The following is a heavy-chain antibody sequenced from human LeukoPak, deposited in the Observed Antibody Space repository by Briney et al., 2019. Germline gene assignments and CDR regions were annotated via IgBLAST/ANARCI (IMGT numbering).Heavy chain of an antibody. V-gene: IGHV5-51*01. J-gene: IGHJ4*02. D-gene: IGHD4-17*01. CDR1: GXSFSSYC. CDR2: IYPGDSDT. CDR3: ARRVTTVTTIDY. Sequence: GESLKISFKGSGXSFSSYCIGWVRQMPGKGLEWMGIIYPGDSDTRYSPSFQGQVTISADKSISTAYLQWSSLKASDTAMYYCARRVTTVTTIDYWGQGTLVTVSS.